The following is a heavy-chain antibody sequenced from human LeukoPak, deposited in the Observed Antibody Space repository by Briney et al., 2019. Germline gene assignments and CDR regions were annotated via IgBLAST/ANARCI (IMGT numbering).Heavy chain of an antibody. V-gene: IGHV3-30-3*01. D-gene: IGHD6-13*01. CDR3: ARDPSYSSRRGFYGMDV. Sequence: GRSLRLSCAASGLTFSSYAMHWVRQAPGKGLEWVAVISYLGSNKYYADSVKGRFTISRDNSKNTLYLQMNSLRAEDTAVYYCARDPSYSSRRGFYGMDVWGQGTTVTVSS. J-gene: IGHJ6*02. CDR1: GLTFSSYA. CDR2: ISYLGSNK.